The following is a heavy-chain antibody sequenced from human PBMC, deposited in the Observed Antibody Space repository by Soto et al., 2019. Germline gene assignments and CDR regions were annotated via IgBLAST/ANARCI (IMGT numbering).Heavy chain of an antibody. CDR1: GVSISSGGYY. Sequence: SETLSLTFTVSGVSISSGGYYWSWVRQHPGKGLEWIGYIYYSGSTYYNPSLKSRVTISVDTSKNQFSLKLSSVTAADAAVYYCARIVVVTALPGGNWFDTWGQGTLVTVSS. V-gene: IGHV4-31*03. CDR3: ARIVVVTALPGGNWFDT. CDR2: IYYSGST. D-gene: IGHD2-21*02. J-gene: IGHJ5*02.